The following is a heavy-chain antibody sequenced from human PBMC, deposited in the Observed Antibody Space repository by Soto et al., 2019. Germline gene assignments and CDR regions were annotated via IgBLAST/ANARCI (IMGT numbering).Heavy chain of an antibody. V-gene: IGHV4-31*03. J-gene: IGHJ6*02. D-gene: IGHD3-10*01. CDR2: IYYSGST. CDR1: GGSISSGGYY. Sequence: QVQLQESGPGLVKPSQTLSLTCTVSGGSISSGGYYWSWIRQHPGKGLEWIGYIYYSGSTYYNPSLKSRVTISVDTSKNQFSLMLSSVTAADTAVYYCARGTGDLDYYYGMDVWGQGTTVTVSS. CDR3: ARGTGDLDYYYGMDV.